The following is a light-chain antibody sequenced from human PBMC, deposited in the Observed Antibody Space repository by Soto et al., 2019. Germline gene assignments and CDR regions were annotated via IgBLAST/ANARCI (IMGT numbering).Light chain of an antibody. CDR3: SSYTSSSPPFV. CDR1: SSDVGGYNY. Sequence: QSALTQPASVSGSPGESITISCTGTSSDVGGYNYFSWYQQHPDKAPKLMSYDVITRPSGVSNLFSGSKSANTASLTIYGLQAEDEADYYCSSYTSSSPPFVFGTGTKVTVL. CDR2: DVI. V-gene: IGLV2-14*01. J-gene: IGLJ1*01.